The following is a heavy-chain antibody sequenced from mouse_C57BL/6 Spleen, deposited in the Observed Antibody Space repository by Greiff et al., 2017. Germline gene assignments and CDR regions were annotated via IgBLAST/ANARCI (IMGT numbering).Heavy chain of an antibody. V-gene: IGHV1-72*01. CDR1: GYTFTSYW. CDR3: ARYPIYYDYDVGYFDV. J-gene: IGHJ1*03. Sequence: QVQLQQSGAELVKPGASVKLSCKASGYTFTSYWMHWVKQRPGRGLEWIGRIDPNSGGTKYNEKFKSKATLTVDKPSSTAYMQLSSLTSEDSAVYYCARYPIYYDYDVGYFDVWGTGTTVTVSS. CDR2: IDPNSGGT. D-gene: IGHD2-4*01.